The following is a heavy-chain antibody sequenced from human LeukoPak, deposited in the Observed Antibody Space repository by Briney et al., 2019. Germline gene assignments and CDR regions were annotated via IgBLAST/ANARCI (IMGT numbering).Heavy chain of an antibody. Sequence: PPASVKVSCKASGYTFTSYDINWVRQATGQGPEWMGWMNPSSGNTGYAQRFQGRVTMTRDTSINTAYLELSSLRSEDTAVYSCASHTYYYSSGSFAYWGQGTLVTVSS. CDR2: MNPSSGNT. CDR1: GYTFTSYD. CDR3: ASHTYYYSSGSFAY. J-gene: IGHJ4*02. V-gene: IGHV1-8*01. D-gene: IGHD3-10*01.